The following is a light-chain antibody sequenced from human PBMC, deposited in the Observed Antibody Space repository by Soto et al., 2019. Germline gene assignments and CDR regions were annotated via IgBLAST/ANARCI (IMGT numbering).Light chain of an antibody. CDR1: QSISDW. J-gene: IGKJ1*01. CDR2: DAS. CDR3: QQYNNYST. V-gene: IGKV1-5*01. Sequence: DIQMTQSPSTLSASVGDRVTITCRASQSISDWLAWFQLQPGKAPKLLIYDASSLESGVPLRFSGSGSGTEFIRTISSLQPDDFATYFCQQYNNYSTFGQGTKVEIK.